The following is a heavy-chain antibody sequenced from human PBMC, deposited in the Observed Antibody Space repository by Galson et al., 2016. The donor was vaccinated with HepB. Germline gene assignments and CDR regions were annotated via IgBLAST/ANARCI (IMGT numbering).Heavy chain of an antibody. CDR1: GLMFNSYG. Sequence: SLRLSCAASGLMFNSYGMPWVRQAPGKGLEWIAFLSYDGVNVLYAAAVKCRFISSRDNSKNKLVLQMNSLRAEDKAVYYCTKDQLRYCGGDCYSGYNWFDPWGQGTLVTVST. D-gene: IGHD2-21*02. CDR2: LSYDGVNV. J-gene: IGHJ5*02. V-gene: IGHV3-30*18. CDR3: TKDQLRYCGGDCYSGYNWFDP.